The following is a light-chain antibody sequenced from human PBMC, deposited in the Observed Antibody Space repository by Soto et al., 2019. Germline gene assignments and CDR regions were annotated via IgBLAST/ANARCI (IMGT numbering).Light chain of an antibody. J-gene: IGLJ2*01. CDR2: AHN. CDR3: QSYDISSPVI. Sequence: NFMLTQPHSVSGSPGKTVTISCSRSSGNIANNYVQWYQQRPGSAPTTLIYAHNERPSGVPGRFSGSIDISSNSASLTISGLKTEDEADYYCQSYDISSPVIFGGGTKLTVL. V-gene: IGLV6-57*04. CDR1: SGNIANNY.